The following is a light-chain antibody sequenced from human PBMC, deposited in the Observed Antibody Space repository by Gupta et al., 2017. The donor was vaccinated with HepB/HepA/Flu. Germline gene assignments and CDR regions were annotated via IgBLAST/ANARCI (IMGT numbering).Light chain of an antibody. Sequence: VLTQSPLSFTVTLGQPASISCRSSQSPVHSDGNIYLNWLQQRPGQPLRLLIYKGSNRFSGVPDRFSGSGAGTDFTLHISRVEAEDVGVYYCKQNKHFPCTFGQGTKVEIK. CDR2: KGS. J-gene: IGKJ1*01. V-gene: IGKV2-24*01. CDR3: KQNKHFPCT. CDR1: QSPVHSDGNIY.